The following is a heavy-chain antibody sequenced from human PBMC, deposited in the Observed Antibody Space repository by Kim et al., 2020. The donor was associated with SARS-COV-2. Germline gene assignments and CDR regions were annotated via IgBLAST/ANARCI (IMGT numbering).Heavy chain of an antibody. CDR3: ARGLKQPPGYYYYYMDV. CDR2: IYYSGST. J-gene: IGHJ6*03. V-gene: IGHV4-59*01. D-gene: IGHD6-13*01. Sequence: GLEWIGYIYYSGSTNYNPSLKSRVTISVDTSKNQCSLKLSSVTAADTAVYYCARGLKQPPGYYYYYMDVWGKGTTVTVSS.